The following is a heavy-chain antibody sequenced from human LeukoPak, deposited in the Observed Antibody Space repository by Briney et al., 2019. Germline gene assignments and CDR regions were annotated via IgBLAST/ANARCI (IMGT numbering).Heavy chain of an antibody. CDR1: GYTFTSYD. CDR3: ARGSVGRGSYTFDY. D-gene: IGHD1-26*01. CDR2: MNPNSGNT. V-gene: IGHV1-8*03. J-gene: IGHJ4*02. Sequence: ASVKVSCKASGYTFTSYDINWVRQATGQGLEWMRWMNPNSGNTGYAQKFQGRVTITRNTSISTAYMELSSLRSEDTAVYYCARGSVGRGSYTFDYWGQGTLVTVSS.